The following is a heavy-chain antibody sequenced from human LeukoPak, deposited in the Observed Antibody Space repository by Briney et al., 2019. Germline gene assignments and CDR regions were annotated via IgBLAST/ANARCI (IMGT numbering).Heavy chain of an antibody. CDR2: IWYDGSKK. J-gene: IGHJ4*02. V-gene: IGHV3-33*06. CDR1: GFSFSSYG. D-gene: IGHD3-22*01. CDR3: AKSSYYDSSGYYREYYFDY. Sequence: GGSLRLSCAASGFSFSSYGMHWVRQAPGKGLEWVAVIWYDGSKKYYADSVKGRFIISRDNSRNTLYLQMNSLRDEDTAVYYCAKSSYYDSSGYYREYYFDYWGQGTLVTVSS.